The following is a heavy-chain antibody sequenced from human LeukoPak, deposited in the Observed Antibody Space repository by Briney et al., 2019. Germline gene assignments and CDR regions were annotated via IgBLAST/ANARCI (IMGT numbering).Heavy chain of an antibody. V-gene: IGHV3-72*01. J-gene: IGHJ6*03. D-gene: IGHD4-17*01. CDR2: TRNKANSYTT. CDR1: GFTFSDHY. Sequence: GGSLRLSCAASGFTFSDHYMDWVRQAPGKGLDGVGRTRNKANSYTTEYAASVKGRFTISRDDSKNSLYLQMNSLRAEDTAVYYCAKGDYGYYYYMDVWGKGTTVTVSS. CDR3: AKGDYGYYYYMDV.